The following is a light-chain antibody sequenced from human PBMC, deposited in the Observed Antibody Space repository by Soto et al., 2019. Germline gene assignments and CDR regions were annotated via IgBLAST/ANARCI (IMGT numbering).Light chain of an antibody. CDR2: DVT. J-gene: IGLJ3*02. CDR1: SSDAGDYHY. CDR3: CSYAGSYTWV. V-gene: IGLV2-11*01. Sequence: QSALTQPRSVSGSPGQSVTISCTGTSSDAGDYHYVSWYQHHPGKAPKLMIYDVTKRPSGVPNRFSGSKSGNTASLTISGLQAEDEADYYCCSYAGSYTWVFGGGTKLTVL.